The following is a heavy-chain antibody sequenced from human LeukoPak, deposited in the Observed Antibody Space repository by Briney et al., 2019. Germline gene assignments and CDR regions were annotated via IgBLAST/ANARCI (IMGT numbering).Heavy chain of an antibody. CDR2: IKSKTDGGTT. V-gene: IGHV3-15*01. Sequence: PGGSLRLSCAASGFTFSNAWMSWVRQAPGKGLEWVGRIKSKTDGGTTDYAAPVKGRFTISRDDSKNTLYLQMNSLKTEDTAVYYCTTGWYESAYYMDVWGKGTTVTVPS. D-gene: IGHD6-13*01. CDR1: GFTFSNAW. CDR3: TTGWYESAYYMDV. J-gene: IGHJ6*03.